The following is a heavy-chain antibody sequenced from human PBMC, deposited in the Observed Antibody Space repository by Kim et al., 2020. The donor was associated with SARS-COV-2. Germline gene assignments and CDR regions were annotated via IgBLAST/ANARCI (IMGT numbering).Heavy chain of an antibody. Sequence: YYADSVKGRFTISRDNDKNSLYLQMNSLRAEDTAVYYCASSSSGLGFDYWGQGTLVTVSS. D-gene: IGHD6-19*01. V-gene: IGHV3-21*01. J-gene: IGHJ4*02. CDR3: ASSSSGLGFDY.